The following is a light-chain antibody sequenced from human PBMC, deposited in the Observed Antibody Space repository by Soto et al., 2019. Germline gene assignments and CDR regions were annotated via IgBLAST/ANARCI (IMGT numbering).Light chain of an antibody. J-gene: IGLJ2*01. CDR2: DVS. CDR1: SSDIDGYNY. Sequence: QSALTQPRSVSGSPGQSVTISCTGTSSDIDGYNYVSWYQQHPGKAPKLMIYDVSKRPSGVPDRFSGSKSDNTASLTISGLQADDEADYYCCSYAGSYTYIFGGGTKVTVL. CDR3: CSYAGSYTYI. V-gene: IGLV2-11*01.